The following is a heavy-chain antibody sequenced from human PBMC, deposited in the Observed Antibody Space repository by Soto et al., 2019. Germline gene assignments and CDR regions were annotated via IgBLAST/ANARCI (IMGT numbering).Heavy chain of an antibody. CDR2: ISYDGSNK. CDR1: GFTFSSYG. Sequence: VQLVESGGGVVQPGRSLRLSCAASGFTFSSYGMHWVRQAPGKGLEWVAVISYDGSNKYYADSVKGRFTISRDNSKNTLYLQMNSLRAEDTAVYYCAMTYPPGWGQGTMVTVSS. J-gene: IGHJ3*01. CDR3: AMTYPPG. V-gene: IGHV3-30*03.